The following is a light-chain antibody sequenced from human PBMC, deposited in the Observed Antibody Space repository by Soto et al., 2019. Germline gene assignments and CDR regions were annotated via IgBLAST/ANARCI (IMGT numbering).Light chain of an antibody. V-gene: IGKV1-5*01. CDR2: DAS. CDR1: QSIRRW. CDR3: QQYNSYSPAT. Sequence: TQSPSMLSASVGDRVTIACRASQSIRRWLAWYQQKPGKAPKLLIFDASTLESGVPSRFSGRGSETEFTLTISSLQPDDFATYYCQQYNSYSPATFGQGTKVEI. J-gene: IGKJ1*01.